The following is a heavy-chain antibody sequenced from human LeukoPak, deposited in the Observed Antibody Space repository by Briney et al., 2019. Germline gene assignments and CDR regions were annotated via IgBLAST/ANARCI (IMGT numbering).Heavy chain of an antibody. Sequence: GGSLRLSCAASGFTFSSYEMNCVRQAPGKGLEWVSYISSSGSTIYYADSVKGRFTISRDNAKNSLYLQMNSLRAEDTAVYYCARDRRAYCGGDCYPNYYYYGMDVWGQGTTVTVSS. J-gene: IGHJ6*02. V-gene: IGHV3-48*03. D-gene: IGHD2-21*02. CDR2: ISSSGSTI. CDR3: ARDRRAYCGGDCYPNYYYYGMDV. CDR1: GFTFSSYE.